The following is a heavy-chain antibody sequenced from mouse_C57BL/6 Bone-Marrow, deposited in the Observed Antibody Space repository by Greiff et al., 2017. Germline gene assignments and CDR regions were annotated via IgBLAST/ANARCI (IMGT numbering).Heavy chain of an antibody. CDR1: GYTFTSYW. D-gene: IGHD4-1*02. CDR3: TRPQLGSYAMDY. CDR2: IYPGNSDT. J-gene: IGHJ4*01. Sequence: EVQLQQSGTVLARPGASVKMSCKTSGYTFTSYWMHWVKQRPGQGLEWIGAIYPGNSDTSYNQKFKGKAKLTAVTSASTAYMELSSLTNEDSAVYYCTRPQLGSYAMDYWGQGTSVTVSS. V-gene: IGHV1-5*01.